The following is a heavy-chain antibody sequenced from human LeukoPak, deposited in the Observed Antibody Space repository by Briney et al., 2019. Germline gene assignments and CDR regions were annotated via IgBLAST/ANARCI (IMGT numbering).Heavy chain of an antibody. V-gene: IGHV4-59*05. J-gene: IGHJ1*01. CDR2: IYYSGST. CDR3: ARYSGNYLGAGAEYFQH. D-gene: IGHD1-26*01. Sequence: SETLSLTCTVSGGSISSFYWSWIRQPPGKGLEWIGSIYYSGSTYYNPSLKSRVTISVDTSKNQFSLKLSSVTAADTAVYYCARYSGNYLGAGAEYFQHWGQGTLVTVSS. CDR1: GGSISSFY.